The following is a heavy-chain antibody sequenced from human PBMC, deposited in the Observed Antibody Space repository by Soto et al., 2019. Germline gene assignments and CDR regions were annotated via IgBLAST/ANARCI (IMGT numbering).Heavy chain of an antibody. D-gene: IGHD2-15*01. CDR2: IWYDGSNK. CDR3: ARGGHGGKPGSVYYYGMDV. CDR1: GFTFSSYG. J-gene: IGHJ6*02. V-gene: IGHV3-33*01. Sequence: QVQLVESGGGVVQPGRSLRLSCAASGFTFSSYGMHWVRQAPGKGLEWVAVIWYDGSNKYYADSVKGRFTISRDNSKNQLYLQMNSLRAEDTAVYYCARGGHGGKPGSVYYYGMDVWGQGTTVTVSS.